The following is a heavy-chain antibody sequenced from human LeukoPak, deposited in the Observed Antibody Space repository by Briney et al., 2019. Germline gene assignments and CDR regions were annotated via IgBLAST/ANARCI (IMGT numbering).Heavy chain of an antibody. D-gene: IGHD1-26*01. CDR3: ARAAAGEPLLNYFDY. V-gene: IGHV4-4*02. CDR2: IYHSGST. CDR1: GGSISSSNW. J-gene: IGHJ4*02. Sequence: SGTLSLTCAVSGGSISSSNWWSWVRQPPGKGLEWIGEIYHSGSTNYNPSLKSRVTISVDKSKDQFSLKLSSVTAADTAVYYCARAAAGEPLLNYFDYWGQGTLVTVSS.